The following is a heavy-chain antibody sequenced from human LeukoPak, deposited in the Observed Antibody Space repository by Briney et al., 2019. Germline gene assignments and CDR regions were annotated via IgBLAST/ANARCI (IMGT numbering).Heavy chain of an antibody. CDR1: GYTFSSYD. J-gene: IGHJ4*02. D-gene: IGHD3-10*01. Sequence: ASVKVSCKASGYTFSSYDSNWVRQDNEQGIEWMGWMNPNSGNTGYAQKFQGRVTMTRNTSISTAYMELSSLRSEDTAVYYCASGAFGTFDYWGQGTLVTVSS. CDR3: ASGAFGTFDY. CDR2: MNPNSGNT. V-gene: IGHV1-8*01.